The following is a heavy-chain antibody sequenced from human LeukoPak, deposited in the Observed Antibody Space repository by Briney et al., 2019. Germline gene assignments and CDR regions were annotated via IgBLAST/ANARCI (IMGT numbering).Heavy chain of an antibody. V-gene: IGHV3-48*01. Sequence: PGGSLRLSCAASGFTFSSYSMNWVRQAPGKGREWVSYISSSSSTIYYTDSVKGRFTISTDNATNSLYLQMNSLRAEVTAVYYCARGPTFDYDFWSGYPAPTPYFDYWGQGTLVTVSS. CDR1: GFTFSSYS. D-gene: IGHD3-3*01. CDR3: ARGPTFDYDFWSGYPAPTPYFDY. CDR2: ISSSSSTI. J-gene: IGHJ4*02.